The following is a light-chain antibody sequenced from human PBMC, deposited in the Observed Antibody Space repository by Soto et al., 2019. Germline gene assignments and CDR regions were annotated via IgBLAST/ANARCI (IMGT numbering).Light chain of an antibody. CDR1: QSVSNY. CDR2: DAS. Sequence: EVDLTQSPATLSLSPGERATLSCRASQSVSNYLAWYQQKLGQAPRLLIYDASNRATGIPARFSGSGSGTDFTLTISSLEPEDLAVYYCQQRSNSPITFGQGTRLEIK. V-gene: IGKV3-11*01. J-gene: IGKJ5*01. CDR3: QQRSNSPIT.